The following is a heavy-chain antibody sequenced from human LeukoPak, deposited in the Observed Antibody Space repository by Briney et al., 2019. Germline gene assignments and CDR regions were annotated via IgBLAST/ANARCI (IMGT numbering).Heavy chain of an antibody. CDR2: ISSSGSTI. V-gene: IGHV3-48*03. Sequence: GGSLRLSCAASGFTFSDYGMNWVRQAPGKGLEWVSYISSSGSTISYADSVKGRFSISRDNAKNSLFLQMNSLRVEDTAVYYCASYGIEYSDSSGWTVNWGQGTLVTVSS. CDR1: GFTFSDYG. D-gene: IGHD3-22*01. J-gene: IGHJ4*02. CDR3: ASYGIEYSDSSGWTVN.